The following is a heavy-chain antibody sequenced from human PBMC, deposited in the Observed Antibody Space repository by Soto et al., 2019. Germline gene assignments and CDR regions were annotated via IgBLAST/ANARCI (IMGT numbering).Heavy chain of an antibody. D-gene: IGHD6-13*01. CDR2: IWYDGSNK. Sequence: GGSLRLSCAASGFTFSSYGMHWVRQAPGKGLEWVAVIWYDGSNKYYADSVKGRFTISRDNSKNTLYLQMNSLRAEDTAVYYCAREASSWYRSYYYYYGMDVWGQGTTLTVSS. CDR3: AREASSWYRSYYYYYGMDV. CDR1: GFTFSSYG. V-gene: IGHV3-33*01. J-gene: IGHJ6*02.